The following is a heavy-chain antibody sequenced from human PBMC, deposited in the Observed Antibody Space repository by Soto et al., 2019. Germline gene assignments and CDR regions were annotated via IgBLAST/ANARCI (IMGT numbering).Heavy chain of an antibody. D-gene: IGHD3-3*01. CDR3: ARRLQVFKFRFHNWFDP. V-gene: IGHV4-34*01. J-gene: IGHJ5*02. CDR1: GGSFSGYY. Sequence: QVQLQQWGAGLLKPSETLSLTCAVYGGSFSGYYWSWIRQPPGKGLEWIGEINHSGSTNYNPSLKSRVTISVDTSKNQVSRKLSSVTAADTAGYYCARRLQVFKFRFHNWFDPWGQGTLVTVSS. CDR2: INHSGST.